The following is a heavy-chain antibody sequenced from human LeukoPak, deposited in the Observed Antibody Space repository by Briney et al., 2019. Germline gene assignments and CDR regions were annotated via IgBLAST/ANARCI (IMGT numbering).Heavy chain of an antibody. V-gene: IGHV3-49*04. CDR3: TRDRRGDYPHFDY. CDR1: GFTFGGYA. J-gene: IGHJ4*02. Sequence: PGGSLRLSCTGSGFTFGGYAISWVRQAPGKGLERLGFIRIKAYGGTTEYAASVKGRFTISRDDSKSIAYLQMNSLKTEDTAVYYCTRDRRGDYPHFDYWGQGTLVTVSS. CDR2: IRIKAYGGTT. D-gene: IGHD4-17*01.